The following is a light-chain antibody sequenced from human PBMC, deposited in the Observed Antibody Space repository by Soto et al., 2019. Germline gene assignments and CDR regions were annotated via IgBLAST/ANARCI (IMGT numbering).Light chain of an antibody. CDR1: QSVSSSY. CDR3: QQYGSSPPYT. J-gene: IGKJ2*01. V-gene: IGKV3-20*01. CDR2: GAS. Sequence: EIVLTQSPATLSLSPGERATLSCRASQSVSSSYLAWYQQKPGQAPRLLIYGASSRATGIPDRFSGSGCRTDFTLIISRLEAEDFAVYYCQQYGSSPPYTFGQGTKLEIK.